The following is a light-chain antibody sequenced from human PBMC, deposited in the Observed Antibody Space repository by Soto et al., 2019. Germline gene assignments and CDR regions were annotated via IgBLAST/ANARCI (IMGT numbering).Light chain of an antibody. Sequence: DIQMTQTPSTLSASVGDRVTITCRASQNIATWLAWYQQKPGKAPKLLIYKASNLQSGVPSRFSGSGSGTEFPLSISSLQPDFFATYYCQQYSSFTTFGQGTKVVIK. CDR2: KAS. CDR3: QQYSSFTT. CDR1: QNIATW. J-gene: IGKJ1*01. V-gene: IGKV1-5*03.